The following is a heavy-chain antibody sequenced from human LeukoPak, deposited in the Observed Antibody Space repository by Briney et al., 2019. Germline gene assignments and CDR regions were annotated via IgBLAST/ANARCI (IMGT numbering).Heavy chain of an antibody. CDR3: AKEHGYCSSTSCYYYFDY. Sequence: GGSLRLSCAASGFTFSSYGMHWVRQAPGKGLEWVAFIRYDGSNKYYADSVKGRFTISRDNSKNTLYLQMNSLRAEDTAVYYCAKEHGYCSSTSCYYYFDYWGQGTLVTVSS. CDR2: IRYDGSNK. J-gene: IGHJ4*02. V-gene: IGHV3-30*02. CDR1: GFTFSSYG. D-gene: IGHD2-2*03.